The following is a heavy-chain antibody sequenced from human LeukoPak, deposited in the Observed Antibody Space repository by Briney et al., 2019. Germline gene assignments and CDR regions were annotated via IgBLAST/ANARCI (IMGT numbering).Heavy chain of an antibody. CDR2: LYSAGAT. J-gene: IGHJ5*02. Sequence: PGGSLRLSCAVSGFTVSSNYMSWVRQAPGKGLEWVSILYSAGATYYADPVRGRFTIARDNSKNTVFLQMNSLRAEDTAVYYCARNRVTITTMRYFDPWGQGTRVTVSS. V-gene: IGHV3-53*01. CDR3: ARNRVTITTMRYFDP. CDR1: GFTVSSNY. D-gene: IGHD4-11*01.